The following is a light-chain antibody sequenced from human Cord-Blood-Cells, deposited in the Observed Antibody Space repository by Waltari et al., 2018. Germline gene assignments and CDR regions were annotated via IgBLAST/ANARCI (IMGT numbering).Light chain of an antibody. CDR3: CSYAGSSTWV. J-gene: IGLJ3*02. CDR1: SYDVGRCNL. V-gene: IGLV2-23*01. CDR2: EGS. Sequence: QSALTQPASLSGSPERTITISCTGSSYDVGRCNLVSWYQQHPGKAPKLMLYEGSKRPSGVSNRFSGSKSGNTASLTISGLQAEDEADYYCCSYAGSSTWVFGGGTKLTVL.